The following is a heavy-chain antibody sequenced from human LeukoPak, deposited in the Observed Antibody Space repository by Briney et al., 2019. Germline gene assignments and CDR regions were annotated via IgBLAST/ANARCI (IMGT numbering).Heavy chain of an antibody. V-gene: IGHV5-51*01. Sequence: GEALKISCKGSGYSFTSYWIGWVRQMPGKGLEGMGIIYPGDSDTIYSPSFQGQVTILAYKSISTAYLQWSSLKASDTAMYYCARRHDYGDSLGAFDIWGQGTMVTVSS. CDR3: ARRHDYGDSLGAFDI. J-gene: IGHJ3*02. CDR2: IYPGDSDT. CDR1: GYSFTSYW. D-gene: IGHD4-17*01.